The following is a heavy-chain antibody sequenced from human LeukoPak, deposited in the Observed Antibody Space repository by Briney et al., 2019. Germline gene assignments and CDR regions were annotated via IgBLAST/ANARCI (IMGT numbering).Heavy chain of an antibody. CDR2: INSDGSST. D-gene: IGHD2-8*01. J-gene: IGHJ6*02. Sequence: PGGSLRLSCAASGFTFSSYAMSWVRQAPGKGLVWVSHINSDGSSTTYADSVKGRFTISRDNARNTLYLQMDSLRAEDTAVYYCARDRMVGYYHYGMDVWGQGTTVSVSS. CDR1: GFTFSSYA. CDR3: ARDRMVGYYHYGMDV. V-gene: IGHV3-74*01.